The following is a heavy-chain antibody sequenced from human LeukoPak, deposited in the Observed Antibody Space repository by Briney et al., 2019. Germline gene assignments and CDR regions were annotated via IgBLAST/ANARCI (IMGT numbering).Heavy chain of an antibody. J-gene: IGHJ4*02. CDR2: IYYSGST. D-gene: IGHD2-21*01. V-gene: IGHV4-59*12. CDR1: GGSISSYY. CDR3: ARIPRIRYLDY. Sequence: SETLSLACTVSGGSISSYYWSWIRQPPGKGLEWIGYIYYSGSTNYNPSIKSRVTISVDTSKNQFSLKLSSVTAADTAVYYCARIPRIRYLDYWGQGTLVTVSS.